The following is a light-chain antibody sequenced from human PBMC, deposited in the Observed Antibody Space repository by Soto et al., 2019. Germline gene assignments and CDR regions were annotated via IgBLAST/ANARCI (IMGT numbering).Light chain of an antibody. CDR2: KAS. J-gene: IGKJ1*01. Sequence: DIQITQSPSSLSASVGDRVTITCRASKSISSYLNWYQQKPGKAPKLLIYKASSLECGVPSRFSGSGSGTEFTLTINSLQPDDVGTYYCQQYSTYPWTFGQGTKVDIK. V-gene: IGKV1-5*03. CDR3: QQYSTYPWT. CDR1: KSISSY.